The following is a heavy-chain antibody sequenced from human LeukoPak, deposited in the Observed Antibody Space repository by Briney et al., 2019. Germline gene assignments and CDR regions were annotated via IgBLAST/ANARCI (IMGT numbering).Heavy chain of an antibody. Sequence: GGPLRLSCAASGFTFDDYAMHWVRQAPGKGLVWVSRINSDGSSTTYADSVKGRFTISRDNAKNTLYLQMNSLRAEDTAVYYCARIWSQAVAGFWFDPWGQGALVTVSS. J-gene: IGHJ5*02. CDR3: ARIWSQAVAGFWFDP. CDR1: GFTFDDYA. V-gene: IGHV3-74*01. D-gene: IGHD6-19*01. CDR2: INSDGSST.